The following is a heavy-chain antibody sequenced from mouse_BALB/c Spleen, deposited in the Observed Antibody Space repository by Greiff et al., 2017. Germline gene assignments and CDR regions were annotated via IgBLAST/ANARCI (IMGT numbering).Heavy chain of an antibody. CDR2: ISTYYGDA. V-gene: IGHV1S137*01. CDR1: GYTFTDYA. CDR3: ARSAGTGFAY. J-gene: IGHJ3*01. D-gene: IGHD4-1*01. Sequence: VKLQESGAELVRPGVSVKISCKGSGYTFTDYAMHWVKQSHAKSLEWIGVISTYYGDASYNQKFKGKATMTVDKSSSTAYMELARLTSEDSAIYYCARSAGTGFAYWGQGTLVTVSA.